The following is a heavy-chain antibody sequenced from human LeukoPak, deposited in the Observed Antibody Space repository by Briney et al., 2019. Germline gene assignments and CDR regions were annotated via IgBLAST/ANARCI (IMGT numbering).Heavy chain of an antibody. Sequence: SETLSLACTLSGGSISSYYWSWIRQPPGKGLEWIGYIYYSGSTNYNPSLKSRVTISVDTSKNQFSLKLSSVTAADTAVYYCARASISSSHAFDIWGQGTMVTVSS. V-gene: IGHV4-59*01. D-gene: IGHD6-6*01. CDR2: IYYSGST. J-gene: IGHJ3*02. CDR3: ARASISSSHAFDI. CDR1: GGSISSYY.